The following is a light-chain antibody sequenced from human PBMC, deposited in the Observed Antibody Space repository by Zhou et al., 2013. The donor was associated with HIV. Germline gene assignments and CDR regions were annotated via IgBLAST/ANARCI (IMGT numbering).Light chain of an antibody. CDR1: QSIRSW. J-gene: IGKJ2*01. Sequence: IQMTQSPSSLSASVGDRVTITCRASQSIRSWLAWYQQIPGKAPKVLIYKASTLESGVPSRFSGSGSGTEFTLTISSLQPDDFATYYCQQSNSYPYTFGQGTKLEIK. V-gene: IGKV1-5*03. CDR3: QQSNSYPYT. CDR2: KAS.